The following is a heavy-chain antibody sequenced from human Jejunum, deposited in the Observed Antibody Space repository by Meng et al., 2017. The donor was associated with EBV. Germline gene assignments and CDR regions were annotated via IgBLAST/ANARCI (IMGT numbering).Heavy chain of an antibody. CDR2: IYWDDDK. CDR1: GFSVTSSGVA. J-gene: IGHJ4*02. CDR3: AHKGDGFNYAFNY. V-gene: IGHV2-5*02. D-gene: IGHD5-24*01. Sequence: QITLKESGPTLVKPXXXXPLXXTFSGFSVTSSGVAVGWLRQPPGKALEWLALIYWDDDKRYSPSLKSRLTITKDTSKNQVVLTLTNMDPADTATYYCAHKGDGFNYAFNYWGQGTLVTVSS.